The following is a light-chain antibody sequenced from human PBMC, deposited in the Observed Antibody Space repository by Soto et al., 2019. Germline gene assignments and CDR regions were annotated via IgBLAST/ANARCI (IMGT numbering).Light chain of an antibody. V-gene: IGKV3-20*01. Sequence: EIVLTQSPGTLSLSPGERATLSCRASQSVSSSYLAWYQQKPGQAPRLLIYGASSRATGIPDRFSGSGSGTDFTRTISRLEPEDFAVYYCQQYGSSRWTFGQGTKVDIK. J-gene: IGKJ1*01. CDR1: QSVSSSY. CDR2: GAS. CDR3: QQYGSSRWT.